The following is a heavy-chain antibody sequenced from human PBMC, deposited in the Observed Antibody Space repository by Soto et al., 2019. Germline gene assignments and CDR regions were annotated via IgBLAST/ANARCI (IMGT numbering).Heavy chain of an antibody. CDR1: GFTFSSYA. CDR2: ISYDGSNK. V-gene: IGHV3-30-3*01. J-gene: IGHJ6*01. Sequence: QVQLVESGGGGVQPGRSLRLSCAASGFTFSSYAMHWVRQAPGKGLEWVAVISYDGSNKYYAESVKGRFTISRDNSKNTLYLQVNSLRAEDTAVYYCAREYSSSATHHKFYYYYYYGMDVW. CDR3: AREYSSSATHHKFYYYYYYGMDV. D-gene: IGHD6-6*01.